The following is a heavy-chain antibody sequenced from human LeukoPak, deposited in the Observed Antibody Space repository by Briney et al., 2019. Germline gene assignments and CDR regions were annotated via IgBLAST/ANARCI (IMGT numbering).Heavy chain of an antibody. D-gene: IGHD2-2*01. CDR2: ISSSSSYI. CDR1: GFTFSSYS. J-gene: IGHJ4*02. Sequence: PGGSLRLSCAASGFTFSSYSMNWVRQAPGKGLEWVSSISSSSSYIYYADSVKGRFTISRDNAKNSLYLQMNSLRAEDTAVYYCARVPSSYCSSTSCYFDYWGQGTLVTVSS. V-gene: IGHV3-21*01. CDR3: ARVPSSYCSSTSCYFDY.